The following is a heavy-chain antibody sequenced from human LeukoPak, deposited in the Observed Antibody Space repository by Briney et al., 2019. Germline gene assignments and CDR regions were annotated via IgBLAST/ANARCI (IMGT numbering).Heavy chain of an antibody. J-gene: IGHJ6*02. CDR3: ARIRGSGSSGMDV. CDR1: GFTFSSYG. Sequence: GGSLRLSCTASGFTFSSYGMHWVRQAPGKGLEWVAFIRYDGSNKYYADSVKGRFTISRDNSKNTLYLQMNSLRAEDTAVYYCARIRGSGSSGMDVWGQGTTVTVSS. CDR2: IRYDGSNK. V-gene: IGHV3-30*02. D-gene: IGHD3-10*01.